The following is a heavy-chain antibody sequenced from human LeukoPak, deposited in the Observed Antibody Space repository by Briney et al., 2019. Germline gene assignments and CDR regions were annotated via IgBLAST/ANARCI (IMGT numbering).Heavy chain of an antibody. D-gene: IGHD6-13*01. CDR3: ARVLGAAAGPRAFDI. J-gene: IGHJ3*02. V-gene: IGHV3-74*01. CDR1: GFTFTTSW. CDR2: INSDGSTT. Sequence: GGSLRLSCAASGFTFTTSWMHWVRQAPGKGLVWVSRINSDGSTTTYADSVKGRFTISRDNAKNTLYLQMNSLRGEDTAVYYCARVLGAAAGPRAFDIWGQGTLVFVSS.